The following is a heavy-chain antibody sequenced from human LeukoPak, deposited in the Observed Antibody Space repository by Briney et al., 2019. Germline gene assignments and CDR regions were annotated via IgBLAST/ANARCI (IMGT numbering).Heavy chain of an antibody. Sequence: PGGSLRLSCAASGFTFSSYWMSWVRQAPGKGLEWVANIKQDGSEKFYVDSVKGRFTISRDNAKSSLYLQMSSLRAEDTAVYYCARVVGYSSSWCADYWGQGTLVTVSS. D-gene: IGHD6-13*01. CDR3: ARVVGYSSSWCADY. CDR2: IKQDGSEK. V-gene: IGHV3-7*01. CDR1: GFTFSSYW. J-gene: IGHJ4*02.